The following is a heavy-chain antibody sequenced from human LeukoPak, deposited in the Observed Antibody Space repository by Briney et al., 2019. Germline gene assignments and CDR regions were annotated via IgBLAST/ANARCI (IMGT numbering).Heavy chain of an antibody. CDR2: ISSSSSTI. Sequence: GGSLRLSCAASGFTFSSYSMNWVRQAPGKGLEWVSYISSSSSTIYYADSVKGRFTISRDNAKNSLYLQMNSLRAEDTAVYYCARLRERREGAFDIWGQGTMVTVSS. J-gene: IGHJ3*02. D-gene: IGHD6-25*01. CDR1: GFTFSSYS. CDR3: ARLRERREGAFDI. V-gene: IGHV3-48*04.